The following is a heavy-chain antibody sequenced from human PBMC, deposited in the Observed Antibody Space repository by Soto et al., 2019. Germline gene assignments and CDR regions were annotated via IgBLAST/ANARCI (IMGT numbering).Heavy chain of an antibody. D-gene: IGHD6-6*01. Sequence: SETLSLPCTVSGGYLNSGDYYLSWIRQPPGKGLEWIAYIYYSGIIYYNPSLKSRVTMSRDTSKNQFSLKLDSVTAADTAVYYCAREVGEVDYSSSSDAFDIWGQGTMVTVSS. CDR1: GGYLNSGDYY. CDR2: IYYSGII. CDR3: AREVGEVDYSSSSDAFDI. V-gene: IGHV4-30-4*01. J-gene: IGHJ3*02.